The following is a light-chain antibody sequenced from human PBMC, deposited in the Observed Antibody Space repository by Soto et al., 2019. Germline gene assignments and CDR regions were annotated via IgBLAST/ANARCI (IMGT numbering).Light chain of an antibody. CDR1: SSDAGNYNF. J-gene: IGLJ3*02. Sequence: QSALTQPASVSGSPGQSITISCTGTSSDAGNYNFVSWYQQHPGKAPKVIIYEDSTRPSGVSNRISGSKSGNTASLTISGLQAEDEAEYYCCSYAGSSTPWVFGGGTKLTVL. CDR3: CSYAGSSTPWV. V-gene: IGLV2-23*01. CDR2: EDS.